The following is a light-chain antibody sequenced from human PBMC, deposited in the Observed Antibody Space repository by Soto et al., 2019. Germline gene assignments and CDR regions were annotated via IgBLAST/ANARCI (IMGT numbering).Light chain of an antibody. CDR1: QAISSW. CDR3: QQTDSLPVT. Sequence: DIQMTQSPSSVSASVGDRVTITCRASQAISSWLAWYQQRPGTAPKLLISAASTLQSGVPSRFSGSGSGTDFTLTITSLQPEDFATYYCQQTDSLPVTFGQGTRLEIK. CDR2: AAS. J-gene: IGKJ5*01. V-gene: IGKV1-12*01.